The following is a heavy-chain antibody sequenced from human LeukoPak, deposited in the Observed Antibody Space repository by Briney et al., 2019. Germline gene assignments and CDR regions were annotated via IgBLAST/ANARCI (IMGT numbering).Heavy chain of an antibody. CDR3: ARDFGFYDILTGYSSSIDY. D-gene: IGHD3-9*01. CDR1: GFTFSSYG. J-gene: IGHJ4*02. V-gene: IGHV3-30*02. CDR2: IRYDGSNK. Sequence: GGSLRLSCAASGFTFSSYGMPWVRQAPGKGLEWVAFIRYDGSNKYYADSVKGRFTISRDNAKNSLYLQMNSLRAEDTAVYYCARDFGFYDILTGYSSSIDYWGQGTLVTVSS.